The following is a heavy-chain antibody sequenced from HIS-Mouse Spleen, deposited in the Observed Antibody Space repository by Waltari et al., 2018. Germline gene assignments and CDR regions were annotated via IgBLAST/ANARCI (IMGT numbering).Heavy chain of an antibody. CDR2: IYYSGST. Sequence: QLQLQESGPGLVKPSETLSLTCTVSGGSISSSSYYWGWIRQPPGKGLEWIGSIYYSGSTYYNPSRKRRGTISVDTSKNQCSLKLSSVTAADTAVYYCAREIPYSSSWYDWYFDLWGRGTLVTVSS. V-gene: IGHV4-39*07. CDR1: GGSISSSSYY. J-gene: IGHJ2*01. CDR3: AREIPYSSSWYDWYFDL. D-gene: IGHD6-13*01.